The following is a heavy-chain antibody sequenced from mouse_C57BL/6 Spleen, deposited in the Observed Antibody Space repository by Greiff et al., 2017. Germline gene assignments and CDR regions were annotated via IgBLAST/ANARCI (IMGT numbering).Heavy chain of an antibody. V-gene: IGHV1-64*01. CDR2: IHPNSGST. D-gene: IGHD1-1*01. CDR3: ASGTTVVAYYFDY. Sequence: QVQLQQPGAELVKPGASVKLSCKASGYTFTSYWMHWVKQRPGQGLEWIGMIHPNSGSTNYNEKFKSKATLTVDKSSSTAYMQLSSLTSEDSAVYYCASGTTVVAYYFDYWGQGTTLTVSS. CDR1: GYTFTSYW. J-gene: IGHJ2*01.